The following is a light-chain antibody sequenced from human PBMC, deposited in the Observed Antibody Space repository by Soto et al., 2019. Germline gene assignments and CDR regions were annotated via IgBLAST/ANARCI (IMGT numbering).Light chain of an antibody. Sequence: QSVLTQPASVSGSPGQLITISCTGTSSDVGGYNYVSWYQQHPGKAPKLMIYEVSNRPSGVSNRFSGSKSGNTVSLTISGLQAEDEADYYCSSYTSSSTFYVFGTGTKVTVL. J-gene: IGLJ1*01. CDR2: EVS. CDR3: SSYTSSSTFYV. CDR1: SSDVGGYNY. V-gene: IGLV2-14*01.